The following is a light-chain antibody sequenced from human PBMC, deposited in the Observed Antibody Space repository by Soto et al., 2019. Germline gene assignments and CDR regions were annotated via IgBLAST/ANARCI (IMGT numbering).Light chain of an antibody. CDR2: GAS. CDR1: QSVGTY. Sequence: EIVMTQSPATLSVSPGERATLSCKASQSVGTYLAWYQQKPGQAPRLLIYGASTRAAGVPARFSGGGSGTELTLTISSLQYEDFAIYHCQQYDNLPPWTFGQGTKVEI. J-gene: IGKJ1*01. V-gene: IGKV3-15*01. CDR3: QQYDNLPPWT.